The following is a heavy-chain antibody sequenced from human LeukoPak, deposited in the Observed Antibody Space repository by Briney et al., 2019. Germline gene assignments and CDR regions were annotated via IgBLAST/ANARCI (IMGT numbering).Heavy chain of an antibody. CDR2: IKQDGSEK. V-gene: IGHV3-7*01. CDR1: GFTFSSYW. D-gene: IGHD3-9*01. J-gene: IGHJ4*02. Sequence: GGSLRLSCAASGFTFSSYWMSWVRQAPGKGLEWVANIKQDGSEKYYVDSVKGRFTISRDNAKNSLYLQMNSLRAEDTAVYYCARVGSPDETGPRLRYFDWLLYSPNYFDYWGQGTLVTVSS. CDR3: ARVGSPDETGPRLRYFDWLLYSPNYFDY.